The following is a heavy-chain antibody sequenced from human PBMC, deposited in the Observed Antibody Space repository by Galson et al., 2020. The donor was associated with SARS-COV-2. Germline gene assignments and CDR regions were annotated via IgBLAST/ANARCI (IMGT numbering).Heavy chain of an antibody. CDR2: LECDDDK. J-gene: IGHJ4*02. V-gene: IGHV2-70*01. D-gene: IGHD3-9*01. CDR3: ARSSLTYDVLTGYNYCDS. CDR1: GFSLSTSGAC. Sequence: SGPPLVKPPHTLTLHYTSSGFSLSTSGACVNWIRQHPGKALEWLPLLECDDDKYYSPSLKTRLTISKDTSKNQVILTMTNMDPVDTATYCCARSSLTYDVLTGYNYCDSWGRGTLVPVSS.